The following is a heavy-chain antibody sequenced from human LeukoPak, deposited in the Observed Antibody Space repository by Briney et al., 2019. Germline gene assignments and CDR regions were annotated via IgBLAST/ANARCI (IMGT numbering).Heavy chain of an antibody. V-gene: IGHV1-18*01. CDR3: ARSGSMEGFDY. CDR2: ISAYNGNT. J-gene: IGHJ4*02. D-gene: IGHD2-15*01. CDR1: GYTFTSYG. Sequence: GASVXXSCKASGYTFTSYGISWVRQAPGQGLEWMGWISAYNGNTNYAKKLQGRVTMNTDTSTRTAYMEMRSLRSDDTAVYYCARSGSMEGFDYWGQGTLVTVSS.